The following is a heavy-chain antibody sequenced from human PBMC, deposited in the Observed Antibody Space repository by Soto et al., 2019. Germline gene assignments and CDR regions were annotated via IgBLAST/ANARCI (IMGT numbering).Heavy chain of an antibody. CDR3: ARSVRTSDSLDY. D-gene: IGHD2-21*02. V-gene: IGHV1-69*02. Sequence: QVQLVQSGAEVKKPGSSVKVSCKASGGTFSSYTISWVRQAPGQGLEWMGRIIPILGIANYAQKFQGRVTITADKATSTAYMELSSLRSEDTAVYYCARSVRTSDSLDYCGQGTLVTVSS. J-gene: IGHJ4*02. CDR1: GGTFSSYT. CDR2: IIPILGIA.